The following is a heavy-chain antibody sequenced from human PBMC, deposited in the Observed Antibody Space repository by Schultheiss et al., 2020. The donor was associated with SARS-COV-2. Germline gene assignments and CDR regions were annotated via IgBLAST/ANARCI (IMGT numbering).Heavy chain of an antibody. Sequence: GGSLRLSCAASGFTFSSYSMNWVRQAPGKGLEWVSAISGSGGSTYYADSVKGRFTISRDNSKNTVYLEMNSLRADDTAIYYCARVVVATSKEEFDYWGRGTLVTVSS. CDR2: ISGSGGST. D-gene: IGHD2-15*01. CDR1: GFTFSSYS. V-gene: IGHV3-23*01. CDR3: ARVVVATSKEEFDY. J-gene: IGHJ4*02.